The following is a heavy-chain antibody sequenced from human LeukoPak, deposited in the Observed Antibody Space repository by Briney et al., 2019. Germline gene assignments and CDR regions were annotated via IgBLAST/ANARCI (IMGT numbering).Heavy chain of an antibody. D-gene: IGHD2-2*01. CDR3: ARETLYCSSTSCPPLDV. V-gene: IGHV6-1*01. J-gene: IGHJ6*02. CDR1: GDCVSSNSAA. Sequence: SQTLSLTCAISGDCVSSNSAAWNWIRQSPSRGLEWLGRTYYRSKWYNDYAVSVKSRITINPDTSKNQFSLQLNSVTPEDTAVYYCARETLYCSSTSCPPLDVWGQGTTVTVSS. CDR2: TYYRSKWYN.